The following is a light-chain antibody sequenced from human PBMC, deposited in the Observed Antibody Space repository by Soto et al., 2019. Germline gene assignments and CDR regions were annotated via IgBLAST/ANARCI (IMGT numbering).Light chain of an antibody. J-gene: IGLJ1*01. Sequence: QSALTQPPSLSGSPGQSVTISCTGTITDFVSYNRVSWYQQPPGTAPKLIIYEASNRPSGVPDRFSGSKSGNTASLTISGLQAADEADYYCSLYTSENTYVFGTGTKATVL. V-gene: IGLV2-18*01. CDR2: EAS. CDR3: SLYTSENTYV. CDR1: ITDFVSYNR.